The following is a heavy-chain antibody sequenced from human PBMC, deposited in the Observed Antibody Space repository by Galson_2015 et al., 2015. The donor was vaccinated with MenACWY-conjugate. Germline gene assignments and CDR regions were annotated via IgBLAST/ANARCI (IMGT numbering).Heavy chain of an antibody. CDR1: GFTFSNVW. J-gene: IGHJ4*02. D-gene: IGHD3-16*02. CDR3: TTFPVDDYVWGSYRYRPFGVIDY. Sequence: SLRLSCAASGFTFSNVWMNWVRQAPGKGLEWVGRIKSKTDGGTTDYAAPVKGRFTISRDDSKNTLYLQMNSLKTEDTAVYYCTTFPVDDYVWGSYRYRPFGVIDYWGQGTLVTVSS. V-gene: IGHV3-15*07. CDR2: IKSKTDGGTT.